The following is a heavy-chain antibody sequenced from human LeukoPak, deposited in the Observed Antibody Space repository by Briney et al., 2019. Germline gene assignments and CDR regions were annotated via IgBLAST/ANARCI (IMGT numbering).Heavy chain of an antibody. D-gene: IGHD4-11*01. CDR2: IYYSGST. J-gene: IGHJ5*02. CDR3: ASSYSNYGWFDP. CDR1: GGSISSYY. V-gene: IGHV4-59*01. Sequence: PSQTLSLTCTVSGGSISSYYWSWIRQPPGKGLEWIGYIYYSGSTKYNPSLKSRVTISVDTSKNQFSLKLSSVTAADTAVYYCASSYSNYGWFDPWGQGTLVTVFS.